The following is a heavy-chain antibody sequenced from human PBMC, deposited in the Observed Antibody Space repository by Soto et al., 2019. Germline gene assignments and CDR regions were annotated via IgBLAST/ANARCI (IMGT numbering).Heavy chain of an antibody. CDR2: ISGSGGST. CDR3: AKSVGYDSSGWNYFDY. CDR1: GFTFSSYA. Sequence: GGSLRLSCAASGFTFSSYAMSWVRQAPGKGLEWVSAISGSGGSTYYADSVKGRFTISRDNSKNTLYLQMNSLRAEDTAVYYCAKSVGYDSSGWNYFDYWGQGTLVTVSS. D-gene: IGHD3-22*01. V-gene: IGHV3-23*01. J-gene: IGHJ4*02.